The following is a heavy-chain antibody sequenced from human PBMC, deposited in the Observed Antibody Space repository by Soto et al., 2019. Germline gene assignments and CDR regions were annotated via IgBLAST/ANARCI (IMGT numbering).Heavy chain of an antibody. J-gene: IGHJ3*02. CDR1: GFTFSNAW. CDR3: TTDYSSAAVTTIYPDAFDI. Sequence: EVQLVESGGGLVKPGGSLRLSCAASGFTFSNAWMSWVRQAPGKGLEWVGRIKSKTDGGTTDYAAPVKGRFTISREDSKNTLYLQMNSLKTEDTALYYCTTDYSSAAVTTIYPDAFDIWGQGTMVTVSS. V-gene: IGHV3-15*01. CDR2: IKSKTDGGTT. D-gene: IGHD4-17*01.